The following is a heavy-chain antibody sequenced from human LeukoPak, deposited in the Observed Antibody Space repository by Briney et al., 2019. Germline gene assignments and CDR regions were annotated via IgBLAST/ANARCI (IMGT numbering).Heavy chain of an antibody. V-gene: IGHV4-34*01. CDR3: ARGGDYYGSGIPFDF. CDR2: INHSGST. CDR1: GGSFSDYY. Sequence: SETLSLTCAVYGGSFSDYYWSWVRQPPGKGLEWIGKINHSGSTNYNPSLTSRVTISVDTSNNQFSLKLSFVTAADTAVYYCARGGDYYGSGIPFDFWGQGTLVTVSS. D-gene: IGHD3-10*01. J-gene: IGHJ4*02.